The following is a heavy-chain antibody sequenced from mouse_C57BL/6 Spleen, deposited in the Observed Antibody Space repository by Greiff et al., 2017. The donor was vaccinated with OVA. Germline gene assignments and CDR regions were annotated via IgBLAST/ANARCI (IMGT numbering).Heavy chain of an antibody. CDR3: AGEGITAVAGGYFDV. V-gene: IGHV1-54*01. D-gene: IGHD1-1*01. CDR2: INPGSGGT. CDR1: GYAFTNYL. Sequence: QVQLQQSGAELVRPGTSVKVSCKASGYAFTNYLIEWVKQRPGQGLEWIGVINPGSGGTNYNEKFKGKATLTADKSSSTAYMQLSSLTSEDSAVYFCAGEGITAVAGGYFDVWGTGTTVTVSS. J-gene: IGHJ1*03.